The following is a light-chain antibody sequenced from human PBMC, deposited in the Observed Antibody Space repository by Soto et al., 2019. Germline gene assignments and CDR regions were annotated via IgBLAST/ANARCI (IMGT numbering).Light chain of an antibody. Sequence: EIVFTQSPATLSLSPGERATLSCRASQSVSTYLAWYQQKPGQAPRLLIYDSSNRATGIPARFSGSGSGTDFTLTISSLEPEDFAVYYCQQLRTFGPGTKVDIK. J-gene: IGKJ3*01. CDR2: DSS. V-gene: IGKV3-11*01. CDR1: QSVSTY. CDR3: QQLRT.